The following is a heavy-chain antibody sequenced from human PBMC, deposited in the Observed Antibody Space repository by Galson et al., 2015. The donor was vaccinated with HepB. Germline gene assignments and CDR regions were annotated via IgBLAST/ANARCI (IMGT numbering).Heavy chain of an antibody. CDR2: IRSKAYGGTT. CDR3: TREISTHYYDSSGYYLADY. V-gene: IGHV3-49*03. J-gene: IGHJ4*02. D-gene: IGHD3-22*01. CDR1: GFTFGDYA. Sequence: SLRLSCAASGFTFGDYAMSWFRQAPGKGLEWVGFIRSKAYGGTTEYAASVKGRFTISRDDSKSIAYLQMNSLKTEDTAVYYCTREISTHYYDSSGYYLADYWGQGTLVTVSS.